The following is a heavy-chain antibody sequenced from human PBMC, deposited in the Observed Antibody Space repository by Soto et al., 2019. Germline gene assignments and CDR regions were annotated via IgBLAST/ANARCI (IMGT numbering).Heavy chain of an antibody. Sequence: ASVKVSCKASGYTFTGYYMHWVRQAPGQGLEWMGWINPNSGGTNYAQKFQGRVTMTRDTSISTAYMELSRLRSDDTAVYYCARVEQPWGYYYYGMDVWGQGTTVTVSS. J-gene: IGHJ6*02. CDR2: INPNSGGT. V-gene: IGHV1-2*02. CDR1: GYTFTGYY. D-gene: IGHD6-13*01. CDR3: ARVEQPWGYYYYGMDV.